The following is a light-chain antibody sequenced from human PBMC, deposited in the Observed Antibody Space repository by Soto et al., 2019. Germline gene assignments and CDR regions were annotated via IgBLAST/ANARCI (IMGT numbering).Light chain of an antibody. J-gene: IGKJ4*01. V-gene: IGKV1-12*01. CDR3: QQTSSFPLT. Sequence: DIQMTQSPSSVSASVGDRVTITCRASQGLTSWLAWDQQKPGSAPKLLISAASSWQSGVPSRFSGSGSGRDFTLTISSLQPEDFAPYFCQQTSSFPLTFGGGTKVEIK. CDR2: AAS. CDR1: QGLTSW.